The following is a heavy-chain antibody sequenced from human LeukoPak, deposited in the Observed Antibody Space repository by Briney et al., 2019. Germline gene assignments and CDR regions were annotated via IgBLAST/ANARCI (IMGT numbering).Heavy chain of an antibody. Sequence: PGGSLRLSCAASGFTFSSYAMSWVRQAPGKGLEWVSAISGSGGSTYYADSVKGRFTISRDNSKNTLYLQMNSLRAEDTAVYYCAKLAASRMITFGGVIVYWGQGTLVTVSS. CDR3: AKLAASRMITFGGVIVY. J-gene: IGHJ4*02. CDR1: GFTFSSYA. D-gene: IGHD3-16*02. V-gene: IGHV3-23*01. CDR2: ISGSGGST.